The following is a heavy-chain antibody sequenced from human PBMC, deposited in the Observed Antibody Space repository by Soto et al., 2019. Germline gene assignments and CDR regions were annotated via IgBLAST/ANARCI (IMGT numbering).Heavy chain of an antibody. V-gene: IGHV4-31*03. CDR2: LYYSGST. Sequence: QVQLQESGPGLVKPSQTLSLTCTVSGGSISSGDYYWSWIRQHPGKGLEWIGYLYYSGSTYYNPSLKRRVTISVHTSKNQFSLTLSSVTAADTAVYYCARGPYGDYVDFDYWGQGTLVTVSS. CDR1: GGSISSGDYY. J-gene: IGHJ4*02. D-gene: IGHD4-17*01. CDR3: ARGPYGDYVDFDY.